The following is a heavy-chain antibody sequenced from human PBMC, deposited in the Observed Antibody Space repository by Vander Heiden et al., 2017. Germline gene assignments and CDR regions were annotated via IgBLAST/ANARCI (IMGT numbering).Heavy chain of an antibody. CDR2: MSGSGGST. CDR3: AKDRWFGESHNRFDS. CDR1: GFTFSTYA. Sequence: EAQLLESGGGSVHPWGSLRLSCSASGFTFSTYAIGWVRQAPGKGLEWVSSMSGSGGSTYYADSVKGRFTISRDNSKNTLYLQMNSLRAEDTAVYYCAKDRWFGESHNRFDSWGQGTLVTVSP. J-gene: IGHJ4*02. V-gene: IGHV3-23*01. D-gene: IGHD3-10*01.